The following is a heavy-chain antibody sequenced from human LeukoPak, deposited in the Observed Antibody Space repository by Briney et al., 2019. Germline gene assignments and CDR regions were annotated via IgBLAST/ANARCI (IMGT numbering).Heavy chain of an antibody. CDR1: GFTFSSYA. Sequence: GGSLRLSCAASGFTFSSYAMSWVRQAPGKGLEWVSAISGSGGSTYYADSVKGRFTISRDNSKHTLYLQMNSLRAEDTAVYYCAKDSTQQLVHNYYYGMDVWGQGTTVTVSS. V-gene: IGHV3-23*01. J-gene: IGHJ6*02. CDR2: ISGSGGST. CDR3: AKDSTQQLVHNYYYGMDV. D-gene: IGHD6-13*01.